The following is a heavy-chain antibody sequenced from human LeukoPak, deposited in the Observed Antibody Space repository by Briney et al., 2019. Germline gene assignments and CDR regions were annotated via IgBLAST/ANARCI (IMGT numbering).Heavy chain of an antibody. D-gene: IGHD5-12*01. CDR2: ISWNSGSI. J-gene: IGHJ6*02. V-gene: IGHV3-9*01. CDR1: GFTFDDYA. Sequence: GGSLRLSCAASGFTFDDYAMHWVRQAPGKGLEWVSGISWNSGSIGYADSVKGRFTISRDNAKNSLYLQMNSLRAEDTALYYCAKDMESGYSGYYYRIDVWGQGTTVTVSS. CDR3: AKDMESGYSGYYYRIDV.